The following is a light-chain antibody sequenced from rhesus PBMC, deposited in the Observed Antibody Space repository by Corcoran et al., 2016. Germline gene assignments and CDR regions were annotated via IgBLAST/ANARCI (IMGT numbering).Light chain of an antibody. CDR3: QQYTSAPLT. CDR1: QGISSY. J-gene: IGKJ4*01. V-gene: IGKV1-37*01. CDR2: YAS. Sequence: DIQMTQSPSSLSASVGDTVTITCRASQGISSYLAWYQQKPGKAPKPLCYYASIVESGVPSRLSGSGSGTEFPLTSSSLQPEDFATYYCQQYTSAPLTFGGGTKVEIK.